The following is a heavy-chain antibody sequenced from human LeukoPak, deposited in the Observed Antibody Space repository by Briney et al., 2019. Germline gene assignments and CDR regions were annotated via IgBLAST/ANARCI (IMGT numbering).Heavy chain of an antibody. V-gene: IGHV3-7*01. J-gene: IGHJ3*02. Sequence: GGSLRLSCAASGFTVSSNYMSWVRQAPGKGLEWVANIKQDGSEKYYVDSVKGRFTISRDNAKNSLYLQMNSLRAEDTAVYYCARREMATIDDAFDIWGQGTMVTVSS. CDR2: IKQDGSEK. D-gene: IGHD5-24*01. CDR1: GFTVSSNY. CDR3: ARREMATIDDAFDI.